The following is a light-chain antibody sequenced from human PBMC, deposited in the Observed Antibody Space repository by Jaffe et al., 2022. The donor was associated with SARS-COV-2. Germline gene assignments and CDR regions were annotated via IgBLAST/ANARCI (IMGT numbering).Light chain of an antibody. Sequence: EIVMTQSPATLSVSPGERATLSCRASQSVSSNLAWYQQKPGQAPRLLIYGASTRATGGPARFSGSGSGTEFTLTISSLQSEDFAVYYCQQYNYWPTFGQGTRVEIK. CDR1: QSVSSN. V-gene: IGKV3-15*01. CDR3: QQYNYWPT. J-gene: IGKJ1*01. CDR2: GAS.